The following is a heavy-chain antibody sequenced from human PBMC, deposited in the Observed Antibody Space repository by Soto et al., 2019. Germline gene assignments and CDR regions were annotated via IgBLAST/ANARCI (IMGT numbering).Heavy chain of an antibody. CDR2: IYYSGST. CDR1: GGSISSYY. Sequence: KPSETLSLTCTVSGGSISSYYWSWIRQPPGKGLEWIGYIYYSGSTNYNPSLKSRVTISVDTSKNQFSLKLSSVTAADTAVYYCASDDNYGSGPVWGQGTSVAVSS. CDR3: ASDDNYGSGPV. D-gene: IGHD3-10*01. J-gene: IGHJ6*02. V-gene: IGHV4-59*01.